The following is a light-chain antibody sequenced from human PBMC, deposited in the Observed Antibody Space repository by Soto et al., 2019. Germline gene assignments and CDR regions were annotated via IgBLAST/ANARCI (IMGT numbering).Light chain of an antibody. CDR2: GAS. Sequence: EIVLTQSPGTLSLSPGERATLSCRASQSVSSNNLVWYQQKPGQAPRLLIYGASYRAAGIPDRFSGSGSGTDFTLTISRLEPEDFALYYCQQYGSSPWTFGQGGKVEIK. CDR3: QQYGSSPWT. V-gene: IGKV3-20*01. J-gene: IGKJ1*01. CDR1: QSVSSNN.